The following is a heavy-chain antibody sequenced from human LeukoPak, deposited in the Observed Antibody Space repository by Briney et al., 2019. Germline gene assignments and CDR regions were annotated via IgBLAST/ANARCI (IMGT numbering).Heavy chain of an antibody. CDR1: GYSFSDHH. J-gene: IGHJ4*02. CDR2: ISSSRYST. V-gene: IGHV3-11*01. Sequence: GGSLRLSCAASGYSFSDHHMAWIRQAPAKGLQWLGSISSSRYSTYYAQSVKGRITIRRDNDKNSVHLQMSSLTVDDTAVYYCARDDPSNDYGDFDYWGQGTLVTVSS. CDR3: ARDDPSNDYGDFDY. D-gene: IGHD4-17*01.